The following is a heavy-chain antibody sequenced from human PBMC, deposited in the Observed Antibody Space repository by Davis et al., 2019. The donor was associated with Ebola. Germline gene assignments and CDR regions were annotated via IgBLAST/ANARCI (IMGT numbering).Heavy chain of an antibody. J-gene: IGHJ4*02. CDR3: ARDVYEAVVAATPVDY. CDR2: INQDGDIK. D-gene: IGHD2-15*01. CDR1: GFTFSSYW. Sequence: LSLTCAASGFTFSSYWMSWIRQAPGKGLEWVANINQDGDIKFYVDSVKGRFTISRDNAKNSLYLQMNSLRAEDTAVYYCARDVYEAVVAATPVDYWGQGTLVTVSS. V-gene: IGHV3-7*01.